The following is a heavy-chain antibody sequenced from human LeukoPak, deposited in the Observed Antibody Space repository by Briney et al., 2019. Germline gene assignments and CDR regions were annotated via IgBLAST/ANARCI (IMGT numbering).Heavy chain of an antibody. Sequence: GSLRLSCAASGFTFSSYCMTWVRQAPVKGLEWVANIKEDGGEGYYVDSVKGRFTVSRDNAKNSLYLQLTSLRAEDTAVYYCATRYCTISACRASSYKSFDVWGKGTTVTVSS. V-gene: IGHV3-7*01. J-gene: IGHJ6*04. D-gene: IGHD2-8*01. CDR1: GFTFSSYC. CDR3: ATRYCTISACRASSYKSFDV. CDR2: IKEDGGEG.